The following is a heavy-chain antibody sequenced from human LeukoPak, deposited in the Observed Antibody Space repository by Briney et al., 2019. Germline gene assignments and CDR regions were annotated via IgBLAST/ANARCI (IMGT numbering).Heavy chain of an antibody. V-gene: IGHV4-4*07. D-gene: IGHD2-15*01. Sequence: PSATLSLTCTVSGASINTYFWSWIRQPPGKRLEWIGRFYASGTTYYNPSLRSRVSLSIDTSKNQLSLNLSSVTAADTALYYCAKTHCGGGSCDKFDSWGQGILVTVSP. CDR2: FYASGTT. J-gene: IGHJ5*01. CDR3: AKTHCGGGSCDKFDS. CDR1: GASINTYF.